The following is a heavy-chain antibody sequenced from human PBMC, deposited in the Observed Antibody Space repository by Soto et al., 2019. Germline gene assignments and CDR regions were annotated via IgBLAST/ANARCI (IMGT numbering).Heavy chain of an antibody. J-gene: IGHJ6*02. V-gene: IGHV1-18*01. CDR1: GYTFTSYG. D-gene: IGHD6-19*01. Sequence: ASVKVSCKASGYTFTSYGISWVRQAPGQGLEWMGWISAYNGNTNYAQKLQGRVTMTTDTSTSTAYMELRSLRSDDTAVYYCARCHSGWDFMRSYYYYYGMDGWGQGTTVTFSS. CDR2: ISAYNGNT. CDR3: ARCHSGWDFMRSYYYYYGMDG.